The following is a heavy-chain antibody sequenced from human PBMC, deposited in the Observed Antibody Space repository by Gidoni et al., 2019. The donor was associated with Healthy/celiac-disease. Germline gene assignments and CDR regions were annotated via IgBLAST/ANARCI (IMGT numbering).Heavy chain of an antibody. D-gene: IGHD2-2*01. CDR2: SNHSGST. J-gene: IGHJ6*02. CDR1: GGSFSGYY. V-gene: IGHV4-34*01. Sequence: QVQLQQWGAGLLKPSETLSHTCAAYGGSFSGYYWSWIRQPPGKGLEWSGESNHSGSTNYNPSVKSRVTISVDTSKNQFSLKLSSVTAAETAVYYCARLKYCSSTSCWGGYYYYGMDVWGQRTTVTVSS. CDR3: ARLKYCSSTSCWGGYYYYGMDV.